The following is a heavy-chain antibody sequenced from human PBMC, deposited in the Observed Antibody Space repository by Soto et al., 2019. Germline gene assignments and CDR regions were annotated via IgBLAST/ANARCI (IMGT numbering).Heavy chain of an antibody. D-gene: IGHD3-16*02. CDR3: AREGLSSTSGIDY. Sequence: SETLSLTCTVSGGSISSGDYYWSWIRQPPGKGLEWIGYIYYSGSTNYNPSLKSRVTISVDTSKNQFSLKLSSVTAADTAVYYCAREGLSSTSGIDYWGQGTLVTSPQ. CDR1: GGSISSGDYY. J-gene: IGHJ4*02. CDR2: IYYSGST. V-gene: IGHV4-61*08.